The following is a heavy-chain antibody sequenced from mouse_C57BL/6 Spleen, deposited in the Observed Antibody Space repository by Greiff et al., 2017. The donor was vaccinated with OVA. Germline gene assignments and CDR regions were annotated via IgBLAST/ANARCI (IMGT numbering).Heavy chain of an antibody. CDR3: ARGEGTTDPGYFDV. D-gene: IGHD1-1*01. J-gene: IGHJ1*03. Sequence: QVQLQQPGAELVMPGASVKLSCKASGYTFTSYWMHWVKQRPGQGLEWIGEIDPSDSYTNYNQKFKGKATLTVDKSSSTAYMQLSSLASEDAAVDYCARGEGTTDPGYFDVWGTGTTVTVSS. CDR2: IDPSDSYT. V-gene: IGHV1-69*01. CDR1: GYTFTSYW.